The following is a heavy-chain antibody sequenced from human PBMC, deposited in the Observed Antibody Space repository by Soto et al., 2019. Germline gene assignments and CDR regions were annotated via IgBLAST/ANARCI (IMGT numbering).Heavy chain of an antibody. CDR2: ISSSSSTI. V-gene: IGHV3-48*02. CDR1: GFTFSSYS. J-gene: IGHJ4*02. D-gene: IGHD6-19*01. Sequence: PGGSLRLSCAASGFTFSSYSLNWVRQAPGKGLEWVSYISSSSSTIYYADSVKGRFTISRDNARNSLYLQMNSLRDEDTAVYYCARGGNSGWRYFDYWGQGTLVTVSS. CDR3: ARGGNSGWRYFDY.